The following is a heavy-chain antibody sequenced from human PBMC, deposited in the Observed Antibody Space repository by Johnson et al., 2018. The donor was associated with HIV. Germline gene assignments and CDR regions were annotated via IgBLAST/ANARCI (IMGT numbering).Heavy chain of an antibody. Sequence: VQLVAAGGCAVQPGRSLRLSCAASRFTCSGYWMTWVRQAPGKGLVWVSRINSVGSEDYHLHSLRGRFTIHRDNAKRSMYLQMDSLRAEDTAVYYCARGSRYTYDNDDAHLLHAFDIWGQGTMVTVSS. CDR3: ARGSRYTYDNDDAHLLHAFDI. D-gene: IGHD3-22*01. CDR1: RFTCSGYW. CDR2: INSVGSED. J-gene: IGHJ3*02. V-gene: IGHV3-7*03.